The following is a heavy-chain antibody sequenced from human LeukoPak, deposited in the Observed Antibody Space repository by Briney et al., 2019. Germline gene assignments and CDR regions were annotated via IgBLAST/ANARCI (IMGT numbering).Heavy chain of an antibody. D-gene: IGHD1-26*01. CDR2: IYSGGST. CDR1: GFTVSSSY. Sequence: QPGGSLRLSCAASGFTVSSSYMSWVRQAPGKGLEWVSVIYSGGSTYYADSVKGRFTISRDNSKNTLYLQMNSLRAEDTAVYYCARDQVVGAPGAFDIWGQGTMVTVSS. CDR3: ARDQVVGAPGAFDI. V-gene: IGHV3-53*01. J-gene: IGHJ3*02.